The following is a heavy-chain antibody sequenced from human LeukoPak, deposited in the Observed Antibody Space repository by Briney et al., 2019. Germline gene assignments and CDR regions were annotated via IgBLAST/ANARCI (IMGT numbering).Heavy chain of an antibody. D-gene: IGHD6-13*01. CDR2: ISSSGSTI. V-gene: IGHV3-48*03. CDR3: ARDAQQLVLGPFDY. CDR1: GFTFSSYE. Sequence: GGSLRLSCAASGFTFSSYEMNWVRQAPGKGLEWVSYISSSGSTIYYADSVKGRFTISRDNAKNSLYLQMNSLRAEDTAVYYCARDAQQLVLGPFDYWGQGTLVTVSS. J-gene: IGHJ4*02.